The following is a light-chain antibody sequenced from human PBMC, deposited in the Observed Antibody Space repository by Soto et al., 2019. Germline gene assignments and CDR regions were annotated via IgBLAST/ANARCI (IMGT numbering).Light chain of an antibody. V-gene: IGLV2-14*01. CDR1: SSDVGGYNY. CDR2: DVS. Sequence: QSALTQPASVSGSPGQSIIISCTGTSSDVGGYNYVSWYQQHPGKAPKLMIYDVSNRPSGVSNRFSGSKSANTASLTISGLQAEDEADYYCSSYTGSSTSVVFGGGTKLTVL. J-gene: IGLJ2*01. CDR3: SSYTGSSTSVV.